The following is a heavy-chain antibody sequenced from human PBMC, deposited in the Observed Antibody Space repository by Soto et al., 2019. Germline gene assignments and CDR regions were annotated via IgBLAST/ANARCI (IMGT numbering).Heavy chain of an antibody. D-gene: IGHD5-18*01. Sequence: PSQTLSLTCVISGDSVSSNSAAWNWIRQSPSRGLEWLGRTYYRTRWYYDYAVSVRSRITVNPDTSKNQFSLQLTSVTPEDTAVYYCAMVVDTAMSPDASHIRGPGTMLTRSS. CDR1: GDSVSSNSAA. CDR3: AMVVDTAMSPDASHI. CDR2: TYYRTRWYY. J-gene: IGHJ3*02. V-gene: IGHV6-1*01.